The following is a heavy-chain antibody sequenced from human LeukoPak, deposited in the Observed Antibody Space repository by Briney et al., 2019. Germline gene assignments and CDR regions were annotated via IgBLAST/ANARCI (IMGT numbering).Heavy chain of an antibody. Sequence: GESLKISCKGSGYSFTNYWIGWVRQMPGKGLEWMGLMYPGDSDTRHSPSFQGQVTISADKSISTAYLQWSSLKASDTAMYYCARADRGVHDYWGQGTLVTVSS. J-gene: IGHJ4*02. V-gene: IGHV5-51*01. CDR3: ARADRGVHDY. D-gene: IGHD3-10*01. CDR2: MYPGDSDT. CDR1: GYSFTNYW.